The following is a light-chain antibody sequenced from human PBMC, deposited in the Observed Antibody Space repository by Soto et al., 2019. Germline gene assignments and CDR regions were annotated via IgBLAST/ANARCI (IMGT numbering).Light chain of an antibody. J-gene: IGLJ1*01. CDR1: SGDIGSYNR. V-gene: IGLV2-14*01. CDR3: SSYTNINTRACV. Sequence: QSALTQPASVSGSPGQSITISCTGTSGDIGSYNRVSWYQQHPGKAPKLIIYEVTDRPSGVSNRFSGSKSGNTASLTISGLQAEYEAEYYGSSYTNINTRACVFGTGTKLTV. CDR2: EVT.